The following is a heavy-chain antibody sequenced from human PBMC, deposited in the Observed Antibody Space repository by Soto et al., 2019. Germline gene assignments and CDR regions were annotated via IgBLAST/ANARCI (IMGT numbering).Heavy chain of an antibody. Sequence: GGSLRLSCAASGFTFSSYGMHWVRQAPGKGLEWVAVISYDGSNKYYADSVKGRFTISRDNSKNTLYLQMNSLRAEDTAVYYCAKLSGIQLWLEGKIDAFDIWGQGTMVTVSS. V-gene: IGHV3-30*18. J-gene: IGHJ3*02. CDR1: GFTFSSYG. CDR3: AKLSGIQLWLEGKIDAFDI. CDR2: ISYDGSNK. D-gene: IGHD5-18*01.